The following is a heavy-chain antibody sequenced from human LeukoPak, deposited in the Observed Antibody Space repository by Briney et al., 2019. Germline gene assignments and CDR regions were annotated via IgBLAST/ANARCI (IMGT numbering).Heavy chain of an antibody. V-gene: IGHV4-34*01. J-gene: IGHJ4*02. Sequence: NSSETLSLTCAVYGGSFSGYYWSWNRQPPGKGLEWIGEINHSGSTNYNPSLKSRVTISVDTSKNQFSLKLSSVTAADTAVYYCARGPLKAYWGQGTLVTVSS. CDR3: ARGPLKAY. D-gene: IGHD1-14*01. CDR2: INHSGST. CDR1: GGSFSGYY.